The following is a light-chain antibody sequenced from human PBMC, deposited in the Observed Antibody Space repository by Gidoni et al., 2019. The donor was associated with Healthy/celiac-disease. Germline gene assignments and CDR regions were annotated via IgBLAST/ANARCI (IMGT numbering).Light chain of an antibody. V-gene: IGLV1-40*01. Sequence: QSVLTPPPSVSGAPGQRVTISCTGSSSHIGAGYDVHWYQQLPGTAPKLLIYGNSNRPSGVPDRFSGSKSGTSASLASTGLQAEDEADYYCQSYDSSLSGSYVVFGGGTKLTVL. CDR3: QSYDSSLSGSYVV. CDR1: SSHIGAGYD. J-gene: IGLJ2*01. CDR2: GNS.